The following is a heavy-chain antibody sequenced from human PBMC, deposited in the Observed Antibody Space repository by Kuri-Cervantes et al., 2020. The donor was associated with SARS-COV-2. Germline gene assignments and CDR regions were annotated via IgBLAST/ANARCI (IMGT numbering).Heavy chain of an antibody. V-gene: IGHV1-18*04. CDR3: ARDRAVYAFTPHSDMDA. J-gene: IGHJ6*02. CDR1: ADTFTSHG. CDR2: ISANNGNT. Sequence: ASVKVSCKASADTFTSHGISWVRQAPGQGLEWMGWISANNGNTNYAPKLQGRVIMTTDTSTSTTYMELRSLRSDDTAVYYCARDRAVYAFTPHSDMDAWGQGTTVTVSS. D-gene: IGHD2-8*01.